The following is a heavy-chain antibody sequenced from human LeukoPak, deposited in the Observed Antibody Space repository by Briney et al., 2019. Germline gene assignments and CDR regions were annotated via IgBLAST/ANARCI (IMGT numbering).Heavy chain of an antibody. J-gene: IGHJ4*02. CDR1: GFTFNSYA. Sequence: GGSLRLSCAASGFTFNSYAFNWVRQAPGKGLEWVSYISSSSNIIYYADSVKGRFTISRDNARNLLYLQMNSLRAEDTAVYYCARGDPIYDFWSGGDHWGQGSLVSVSS. CDR2: ISSSSNII. CDR3: ARGDPIYDFWSGGDH. D-gene: IGHD3-3*01. V-gene: IGHV3-48*01.